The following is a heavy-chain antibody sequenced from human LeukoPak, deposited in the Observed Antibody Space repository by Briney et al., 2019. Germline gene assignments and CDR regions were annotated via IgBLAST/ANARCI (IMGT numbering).Heavy chain of an antibody. CDR3: AKGGYYASSGSYAFDI. J-gene: IGHJ3*02. CDR1: GFTFSHYA. Sequence: GRSLRLSCAASGFTFSHYAMHWVRQAPGKGLDWVAVISYDGTNKYYADSVEGRFTISRDNSKNTLYLQMNSLRAEDTAVYYCAKGGYYASSGSYAFDIWGQGTVVTVSS. D-gene: IGHD3-22*01. V-gene: IGHV3-30*18. CDR2: ISYDGTNK.